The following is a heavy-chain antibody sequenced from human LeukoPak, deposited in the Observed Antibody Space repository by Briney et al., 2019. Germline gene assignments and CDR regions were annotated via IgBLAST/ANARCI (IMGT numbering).Heavy chain of an antibody. Sequence: GGSLRLSWAASGFTFSDFYMSWIRQAPGKGLEWLSFISSTTSTVYYADSVKGRFTISRDNAKNSLSLQMNSLRVEDTAVYYCARESFVGFGNPTPEFWGQGTLVTVS. V-gene: IGHV3-11*01. J-gene: IGHJ4*02. CDR3: ARESFVGFGNPTPEF. CDR2: ISSTTSTV. CDR1: GFTFSDFY. D-gene: IGHD3-10*01.